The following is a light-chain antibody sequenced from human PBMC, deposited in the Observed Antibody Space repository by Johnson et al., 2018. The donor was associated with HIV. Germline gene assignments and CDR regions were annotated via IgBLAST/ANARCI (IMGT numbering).Light chain of an antibody. Sequence: QSVLTQPPSVSAAPGQRVTISCSGSSSNIGTNYVSWYQQLPGTAPKLLIYEKNKRPSGIPDRFSASESRTSATLGITGLQTGDEADYYCGTWDSSLISNVFGPGTKVTGL. CDR2: EKN. CDR1: SSNIGTNY. V-gene: IGLV1-51*01. J-gene: IGLJ1*01. CDR3: GTWDSSLISNV.